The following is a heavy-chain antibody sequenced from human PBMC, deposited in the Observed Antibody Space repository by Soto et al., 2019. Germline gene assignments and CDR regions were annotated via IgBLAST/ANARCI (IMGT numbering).Heavy chain of an antibody. Sequence: ASVKVSCKASGYTFTSYAMHWVRQAPGQRLEWMGWINAGNGNTKYSQKFQGRVTITRDTSASTAYMELSSLRSEDTAVYYCARDGPRHSSGLGPYWGQGSLVTSP. D-gene: IGHD6-19*01. J-gene: IGHJ4*02. V-gene: IGHV1-3*01. CDR1: GYTFTSYA. CDR2: INAGNGNT. CDR3: ARDGPRHSSGLGPY.